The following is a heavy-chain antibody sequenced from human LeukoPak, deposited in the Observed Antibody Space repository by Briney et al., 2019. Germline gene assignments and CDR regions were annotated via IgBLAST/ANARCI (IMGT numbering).Heavy chain of an antibody. CDR3: AKSSITMVDWDWFDP. CDR1: GLTFSDYA. D-gene: IGHD3-10*01. V-gene: IGHV3-48*01. Sequence: GGSLRLSCVVSGLTFSDYAMNWVRQAPGKGLEWVSYISSSGSTIYYADSVKGRFTISRDTAKNTVYVQMNSVRPEDTAVYYCAKSSITMVDWDWFDPWGQGTLVTVSS. J-gene: IGHJ5*02. CDR2: ISSSGSTI.